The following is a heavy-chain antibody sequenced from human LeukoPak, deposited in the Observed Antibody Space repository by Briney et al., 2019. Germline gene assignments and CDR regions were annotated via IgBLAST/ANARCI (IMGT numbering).Heavy chain of an antibody. CDR2: AGWAGGTT. D-gene: IGHD3-10*02. Sequence: GGSLRLSCATSGFTFDRYTIHWVRQAPGKGLEWVSLAGWAGGTTFYSDSVRGRFTISRDSGRKSVYLQMNSLTTDDTAFYFCAKELDTMFFDYWGQGALVTVSS. V-gene: IGHV3-43*01. CDR3: AKELDTMFFDY. J-gene: IGHJ4*02. CDR1: GFTFDRYT.